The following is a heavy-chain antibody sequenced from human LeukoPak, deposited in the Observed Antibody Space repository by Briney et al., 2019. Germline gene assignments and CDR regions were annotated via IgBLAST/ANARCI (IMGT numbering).Heavy chain of an antibody. CDR2: ISASGGST. CDR3: AKGAQYDFWSGYTLEYFDV. CDR1: GFTFDSHG. Sequence: GGSLRLSCAASGFTFDSHGMSWVRQAPGKGLEWVTFISASGGSTHYADSVKGRFTISRDNSNNTLYLQINSLRAEDTAAYYCAKGAQYDFWSGYTLEYFDVWGKGTLVTVSS. D-gene: IGHD3-3*01. V-gene: IGHV3-23*01. J-gene: IGHJ4*02.